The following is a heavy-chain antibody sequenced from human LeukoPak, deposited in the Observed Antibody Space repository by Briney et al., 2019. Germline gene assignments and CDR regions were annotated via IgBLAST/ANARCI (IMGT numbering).Heavy chain of an antibody. D-gene: IGHD6-13*01. CDR2: ISAYNGNT. CDR3: ARDPIAAAGTKPLDY. Sequence: GASVKVSCKASGYTFTSYGISWVRQAPGQGLEWMGWISAYNGNTNYAQKLQGRVTMTTDTSTSTAYMEMRSLRSDDTAVYYCARDPIAAAGTKPLDYWGQGTLVTVSS. CDR1: GYTFTSYG. V-gene: IGHV1-18*04. J-gene: IGHJ4*02.